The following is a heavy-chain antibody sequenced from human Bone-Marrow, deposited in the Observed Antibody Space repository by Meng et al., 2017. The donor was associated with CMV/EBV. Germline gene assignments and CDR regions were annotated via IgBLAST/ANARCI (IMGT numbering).Heavy chain of an antibody. D-gene: IGHD1-1*01. V-gene: IGHV3-72*01. CDR3: TTGKNYYYYGMDV. CDR1: GITFSSYG. Sequence: GGSLRLSCAASGITFSSYGMHWVRQAPGKGLEWVGRTRNKANSYTTEYAASVKGRFTISRDDSKNSLYLQMNSLKTEDTAVYYCTTGKNYYYYGMDVWGQGTTVTVSS. J-gene: IGHJ6*02. CDR2: TRNKANSYTT.